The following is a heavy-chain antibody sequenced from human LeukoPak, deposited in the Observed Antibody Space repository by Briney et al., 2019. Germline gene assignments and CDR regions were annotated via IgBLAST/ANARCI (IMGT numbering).Heavy chain of an antibody. V-gene: IGHV4-34*01. J-gene: IGHJ2*01. CDR3: ARGVGYDILTGPGYFDL. CDR2: ISHSGST. D-gene: IGHD3-9*01. Sequence: SETLSLTCAVYTGSFSDYYWSWIRQPPGMGLEWIGKISHSGSTNYNPSLKSRVSISVDTSKNQFSLKLSSLNAADTAVYYCARGVGYDILTGPGYFDLWGRGTLVTVS. CDR1: TGSFSDYY.